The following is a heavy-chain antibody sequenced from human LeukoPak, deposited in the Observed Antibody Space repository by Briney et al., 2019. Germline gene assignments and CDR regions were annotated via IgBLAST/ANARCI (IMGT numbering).Heavy chain of an antibody. V-gene: IGHV1-24*01. D-gene: IGHD1-1*01. Sequence: GASVKVSCKVSGYTLTELSLHWVRQAPGKGLEWMGRFDPEDCETIYARKFQGRVTMTEDTSTDTAYMELSSLRSEDTAVYFCAVSLTTGGYYGMDVWGQGTTVTVSS. CDR3: AVSLTTGGYYGMDV. J-gene: IGHJ6*02. CDR1: GYTLTELS. CDR2: FDPEDCET.